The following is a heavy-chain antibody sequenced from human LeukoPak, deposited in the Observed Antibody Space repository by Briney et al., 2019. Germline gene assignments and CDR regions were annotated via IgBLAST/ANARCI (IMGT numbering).Heavy chain of an antibody. CDR2: ISWNSGSI. J-gene: IGHJ5*02. V-gene: IGHV3-9*01. D-gene: IGHD6-19*01. CDR3: AKSSGPTNWFDP. CDR1: GFTFDGYA. Sequence: AGGSLRLSCAASGFTFDGYAMHWVRQAPGEGLEWVSGISWNSGSIGYADSVKGRFTISRDNAKNSLYLQMNSLRAEDTALYYCAKSSGPTNWFDPWGQGTLVTVSS.